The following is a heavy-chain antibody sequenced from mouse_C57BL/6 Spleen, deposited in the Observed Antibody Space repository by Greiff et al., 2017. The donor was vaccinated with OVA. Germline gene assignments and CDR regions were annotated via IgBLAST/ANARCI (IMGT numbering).Heavy chain of an antibody. Sequence: QVQLQQPGAELVRPGTSVKVSCKASGYAFTNYLIEWVKQRPGQGLEWIGVINPGSGGTNYNEKFKGKATLTADKSSSTAYMQLSSLTSEDSAVYFCARHDLDAMDYWGQGTSVTVSS. CDR2: INPGSGGT. V-gene: IGHV1-54*01. CDR1: GYAFTNYL. CDR3: ARHDLDAMDY. J-gene: IGHJ4*01.